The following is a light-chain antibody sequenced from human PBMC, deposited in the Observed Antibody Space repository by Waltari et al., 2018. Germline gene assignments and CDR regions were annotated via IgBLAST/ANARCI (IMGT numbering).Light chain of an antibody. CDR2: EVS. CDR3: CSYGGNNPFDV. V-gene: IGLV2-8*01. CDR1: SSDVGGYNY. J-gene: IGLJ1*01. Sequence: SALTQPPSASGSPGQSVTISCTGTSSDVGGYNYVSWYQQHPGKAPKLMIYEVSKRPAGVPDRFSGSKSGNTASLTVSGLQAEDEADYYCCSYGGNNPFDVFGTGTKVTVL.